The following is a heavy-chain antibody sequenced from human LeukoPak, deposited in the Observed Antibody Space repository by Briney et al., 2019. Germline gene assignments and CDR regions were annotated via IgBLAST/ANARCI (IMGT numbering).Heavy chain of an antibody. J-gene: IGHJ4*02. CDR1: GFSFDDYA. CDR2: ISWNSGSI. Sequence: QSGGSLRLSCAASGFSFDDYAMYWVRQAPGKGLEWVSSISWNSGSIGYADSVKGRFTISRDNAKNSLYLQMNSLRAEDTALYYCAKENVVVPTAIPGGFDYWGQGTLVTVSS. V-gene: IGHV3-9*01. D-gene: IGHD2-2*01. CDR3: AKENVVVPTAIPGGFDY.